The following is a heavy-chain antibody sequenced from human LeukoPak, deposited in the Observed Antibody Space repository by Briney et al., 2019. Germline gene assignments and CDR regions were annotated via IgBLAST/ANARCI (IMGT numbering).Heavy chain of an antibody. Sequence: PGGSLRLSCAASGVTFSSYEMNWVRQAPGKGLEWVSYISSGGNTVHYADSVKGRFTISRDNTKNSLYLQMNSLRAEDTAVYYCARDHEQQLVPTYFDYWGQGTLVTVSS. CDR2: ISSGGNTV. J-gene: IGHJ4*02. CDR3: ARDHEQQLVPTYFDY. CDR1: GVTFSSYE. V-gene: IGHV3-48*03. D-gene: IGHD6-13*01.